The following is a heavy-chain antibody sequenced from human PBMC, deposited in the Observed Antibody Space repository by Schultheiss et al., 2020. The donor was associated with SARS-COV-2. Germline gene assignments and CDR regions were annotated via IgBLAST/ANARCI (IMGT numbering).Heavy chain of an antibody. V-gene: IGHV4-59*04. J-gene: IGHJ4*02. CDR2: IYHSGST. CDR1: GGSISSYY. Sequence: SETLSLTCTVSGGSISSYYWSWIRQPPGKGLEWIGSIYHSGSTYYNPSLKSRVTISVDTSKNQFSLKLSSVTAADTAVYYCAKFASSGYYYEDYWGQGTLVSVSS. CDR3: AKFASSGYYYEDY. D-gene: IGHD3-22*01.